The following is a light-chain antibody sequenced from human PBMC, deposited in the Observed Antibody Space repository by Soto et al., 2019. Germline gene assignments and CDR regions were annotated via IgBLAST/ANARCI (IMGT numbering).Light chain of an antibody. Sequence: QTVVTQAPSASGTPGQRVTISCSGSNSNIGRNSVNWYQHLPGTAPKLLMYSNNQRPSGVPERFSGSRSGTSASLAISGLQSEDEADYYCAAWDDSLSAYVFGTGTKLTVL. J-gene: IGLJ1*01. CDR1: NSNIGRNS. V-gene: IGLV1-44*01. CDR2: SNN. CDR3: AAWDDSLSAYV.